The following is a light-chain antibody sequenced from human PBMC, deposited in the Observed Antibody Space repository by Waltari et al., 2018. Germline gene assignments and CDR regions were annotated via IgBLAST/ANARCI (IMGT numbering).Light chain of an antibody. CDR2: DAS. CDR3: QQYNNWPQT. Sequence: EIVMTQSPATLSVSPGERATLSCRASQSISSNLAWYPHRPGQAPRLLSYDASTRATGIPARFSGSGSGTEFTLTISSLQSEDCALYYCQQYNNWPQTFGQGTKVEIE. V-gene: IGKV3-15*01. J-gene: IGKJ1*01. CDR1: QSISSN.